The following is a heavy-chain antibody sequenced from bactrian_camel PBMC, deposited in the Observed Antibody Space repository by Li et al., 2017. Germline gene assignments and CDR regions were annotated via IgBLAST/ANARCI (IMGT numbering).Heavy chain of an antibody. Sequence: VQLVESGGGSVQAGGSLRLSCVASGYTLPMNMGWFRRLPGQEREGVAAIAGDGRTNYADSVKGRFTISRDGAKNIIVLQMDSLKPEDTAMYYCGIDFAGRRCRLGRGQFYNYWGQGTQVTVSS. D-gene: IGHD1*01. V-gene: IGHV3S53*01. CDR1: GYTLPMN. J-gene: IGHJ4*01. CDR2: IAGDGRT. CDR3: GIDFAGRRCRLGRGQFYNY.